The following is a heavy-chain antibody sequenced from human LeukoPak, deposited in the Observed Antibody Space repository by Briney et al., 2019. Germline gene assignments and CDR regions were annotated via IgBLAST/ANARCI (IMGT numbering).Heavy chain of an antibody. D-gene: IGHD6-19*01. V-gene: IGHV3-23*01. CDR3: ARPYSSGWSGDH. CDR2: ISGGNGNTYYA. J-gene: IGHJ4*02. CDR1: GFPFSSYA. Sequence: PGGSLRLSCAASGFPFSSYAMSWVRQSPGKGLEWVSAISGGNGNTYYAYYADSVRDRFTISRDSSKNTLYLQMNSLRAEDTAVYYCARPYSSGWSGDHWGQGTLVTVSS.